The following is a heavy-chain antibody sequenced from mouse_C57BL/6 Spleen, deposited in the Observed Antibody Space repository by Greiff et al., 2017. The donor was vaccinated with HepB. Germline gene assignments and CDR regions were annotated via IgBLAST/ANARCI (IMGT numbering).Heavy chain of an antibody. CDR2: ISSGSSTI. Sequence: EVHLVESGGGLVKPGGSLKLSCAASGFTFSDYGMHWVRQAPEKGLEWVAYISSGSSTIYYADTVKGRFTISRDNAKNTLFLQMTSLRSEDTAMYYCARRRSYYGYDYAMDYWGQGTSVTVSS. V-gene: IGHV5-17*01. CDR1: GFTFSDYG. CDR3: ARRRSYYGYDYAMDY. D-gene: IGHD2-2*01. J-gene: IGHJ4*01.